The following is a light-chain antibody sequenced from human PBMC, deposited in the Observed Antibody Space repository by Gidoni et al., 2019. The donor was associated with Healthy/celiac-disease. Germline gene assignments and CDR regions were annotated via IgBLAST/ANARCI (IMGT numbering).Light chain of an antibody. Sequence: AIRMTQSPSSFSASTGDSVTITCRASQGISSYLAWYQQKPGKAPQLLIYAASTLQGGVPSRFSGSGSGTDFTLTISCLQSEDFATYYCQQYYSYPLTFGGGTKVEIK. V-gene: IGKV1-8*01. J-gene: IGKJ4*01. CDR3: QQYYSYPLT. CDR1: QGISSY. CDR2: AAS.